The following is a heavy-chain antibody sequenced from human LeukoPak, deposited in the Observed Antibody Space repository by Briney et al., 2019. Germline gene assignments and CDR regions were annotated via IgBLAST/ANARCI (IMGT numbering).Heavy chain of an antibody. CDR1: GYTLTELS. J-gene: IGHJ4*02. D-gene: IGHD3-10*01. CDR3: ATVLLRVRGSYYLDY. V-gene: IGHV1-24*01. Sequence: ASVKVSCKVSGYTLTELSMHWVRQAPGKGLEWMGGFDPEDGETIYAQKFQGRVTMTEDTSTDTAYMELSSLRSEDTAVYYCATVLLRVRGSYYLDYWGQGTLVTVSS. CDR2: FDPEDGET.